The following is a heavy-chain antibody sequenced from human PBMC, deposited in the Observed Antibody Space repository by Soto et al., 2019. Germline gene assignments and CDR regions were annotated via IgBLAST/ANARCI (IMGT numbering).Heavy chain of an antibody. D-gene: IGHD3-10*01. J-gene: IGHJ6*02. CDR2: IYHSGST. CDR3: ARGYYYGSGSYFYYYGMDV. Sequence: SETLSLTCAVSGGSISSSNWWSWVRQPPGKGLEWIGEIYHSGSTNYNPSLKSRVTISVDKSKNQFSLKLSSVTAADTAVYYCARGYYYGSGSYFYYYGMDVWGQGTTVTVSS. V-gene: IGHV4-4*02. CDR1: GGSISSSNW.